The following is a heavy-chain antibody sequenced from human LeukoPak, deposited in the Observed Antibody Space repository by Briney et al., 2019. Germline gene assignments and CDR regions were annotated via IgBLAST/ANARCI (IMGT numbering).Heavy chain of an antibody. D-gene: IGHD3-10*01. CDR2: IIPIFGTA. CDR1: GGTFSSYA. V-gene: IGHV1-69*13. CDR3: ARDWVGYYGSGSGGDWFDP. Sequence: ASVKVSCKASGGTFSSYAISWVRQAPGQGLEWMGGIIPIFGTANYAQKFQGRVTITADESTSTAYMELSSLRSEDTAVYYCARDWVGYYGSGSGGDWFDPWGQGTLVTVSS. J-gene: IGHJ5*02.